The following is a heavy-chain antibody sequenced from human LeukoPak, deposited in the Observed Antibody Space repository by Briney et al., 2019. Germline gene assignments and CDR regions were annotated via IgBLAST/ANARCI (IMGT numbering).Heavy chain of an antibody. V-gene: IGHV4-30-4*01. J-gene: IGHJ5*02. Sequence: SETLSLTCTVSGGSISSGDYYWSWIRQPPGKGLEWIGYIYYSGSTYYNPSLKSRVTISVDTSKNQFSLKLSSVTAADTAVYYCARVRSGTIDQNNWFDPWGQGTLVTVSS. CDR2: IYYSGST. CDR3: ARVRSGTIDQNNWFDP. D-gene: IGHD3-10*01. CDR1: GGSISSGDYY.